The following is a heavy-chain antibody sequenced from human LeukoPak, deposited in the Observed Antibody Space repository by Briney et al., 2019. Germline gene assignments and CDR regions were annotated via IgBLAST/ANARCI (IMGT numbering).Heavy chain of an antibody. CDR1: GFTFTAYW. Sequence: GGSLRLSCAASGFTFTAYWMNWVPQAPGKGLGRVANVKQDGSDKYYVDSVKGRFTISRDNAKNSLYLKMYSLRAEDTAVYYCARGRYCNGGNCYLDYWGQGSLVTVSS. V-gene: IGHV3-7*01. CDR2: VKQDGSDK. CDR3: ARGRYCNGGNCYLDY. D-gene: IGHD2-15*01. J-gene: IGHJ4*02.